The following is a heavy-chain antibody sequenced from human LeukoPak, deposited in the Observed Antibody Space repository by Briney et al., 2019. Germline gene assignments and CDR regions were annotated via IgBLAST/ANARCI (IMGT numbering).Heavy chain of an antibody. CDR1: GGSISSHY. D-gene: IGHD4-17*01. V-gene: IGHV4-59*11. Sequence: SETLSLTCTVSGGSISSHYWSWIRQPPGKGLEWIGYIYYSGSTNYNPSLKSRVTISVDTSKNQFSLKLSSVTAADTAVYYCARDLVTVTKGFDIWGQGTMVSVSS. J-gene: IGHJ3*02. CDR2: IYYSGST. CDR3: ARDLVTVTKGFDI.